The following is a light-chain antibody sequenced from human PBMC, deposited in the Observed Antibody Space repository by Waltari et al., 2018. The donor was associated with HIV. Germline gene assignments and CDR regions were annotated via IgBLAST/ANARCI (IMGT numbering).Light chain of an antibody. V-gene: IGLV1-47*01. J-gene: IGLJ1*01. CDR1: SSTLGNNY. Sequence: SVLTQPPSVSGTPGQRVSIPCFGRSSTLGNNYVYWYQQLPGTAPKLLIHRNNQRPSGVPDRFSGSKSGTSASLAISGLRSEDETDYYCAVWDDSLRGSVFGTGTEVTVL. CDR3: AVWDDSLRGSV. CDR2: RNN.